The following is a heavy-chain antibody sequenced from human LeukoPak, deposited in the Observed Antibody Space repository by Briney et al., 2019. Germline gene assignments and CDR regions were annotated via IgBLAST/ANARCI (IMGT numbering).Heavy chain of an antibody. V-gene: IGHV4-4*07. CDR2: IYPSGST. CDR3: ARGRSIAARPGGYYYYYMDV. CDR1: GGSISSYY. Sequence: SETLSLTCTVSGGSISSYYWSWIRQPAGKGLDWIGRIYPSGSTNYNPSLKSRVTMSVDTSKNQFSLKLSSVTAADTAVYYCARGRSIAARPGGYYYYYMDVWGKGTTVTVSS. D-gene: IGHD6-6*01. J-gene: IGHJ6*03.